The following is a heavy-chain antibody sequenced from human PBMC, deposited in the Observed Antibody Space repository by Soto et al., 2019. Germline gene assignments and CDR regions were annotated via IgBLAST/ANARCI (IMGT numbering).Heavy chain of an antibody. CDR2: ISGSGGRT. CDR1: GFTFSSYA. D-gene: IGHD3-10*02. Sequence: GGSLRLSCAASGFTFSSYAMSWVRQAPGKGLEWVSAISGSGGRTYYADSVKGRFTISRDNSKNTLYLQMNSLRAEDTAVYYCAKDVRGPSASTLDYWGQGTLVTVSS. J-gene: IGHJ4*02. CDR3: AKDVRGPSASTLDY. V-gene: IGHV3-23*01.